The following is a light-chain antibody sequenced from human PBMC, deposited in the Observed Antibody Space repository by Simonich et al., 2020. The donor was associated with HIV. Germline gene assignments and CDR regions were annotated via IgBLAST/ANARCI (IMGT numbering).Light chain of an antibody. V-gene: IGLV2-23*02. J-gene: IGLJ3*02. Sequence: QSALTQPASVSGSPGQSITISCTGTSGDVGNYKIVSWYQKHPGKAPKLMIYAVSERPSGVSNRFSGSKSGNTASLTISGLQAEDEADYYCCSYAGSSTWVFGGGTKLTVL. CDR2: AVS. CDR3: CSYAGSSTWV. CDR1: SGDVGNYKI.